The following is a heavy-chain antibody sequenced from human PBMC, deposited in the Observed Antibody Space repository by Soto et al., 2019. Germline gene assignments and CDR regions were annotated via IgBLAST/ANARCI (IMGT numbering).Heavy chain of an antibody. V-gene: IGHV4-59*08. CDR1: GGSISSYY. D-gene: IGHD2-2*01. CDR3: AIRYVSCFHY. Sequence: QVQLQESGPGLVKPSETLSLTCTVSGGSISSYYWSWIRQPPGKGLEWIGSIYYSGSTNYTPSLKLRFTISLATSNHQFSLHLSSVTAADTAVYFFAIRYVSCFHYWGHGTLVTFSS. CDR2: IYYSGST. J-gene: IGHJ4*01.